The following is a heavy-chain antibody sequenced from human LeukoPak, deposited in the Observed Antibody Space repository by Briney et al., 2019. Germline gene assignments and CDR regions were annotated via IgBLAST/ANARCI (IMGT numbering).Heavy chain of an antibody. J-gene: IGHJ6*02. CDR3: AKALVEDIVVVPAAIVYYGMDV. CDR1: GFTFSNYG. V-gene: IGHV3-33*06. CDR2: IWYDGSNK. D-gene: IGHD2-2*02. Sequence: GGSLRLSCAASGFTFSNYGMHWVRQAPGKGLEWVAVIWYDGSNKYYGDSVKGRFTISRDNSKNTLYLQMNSLRAEDTAVYYCAKALVEDIVVVPAAIVYYGMDVWGQGTTVTVSS.